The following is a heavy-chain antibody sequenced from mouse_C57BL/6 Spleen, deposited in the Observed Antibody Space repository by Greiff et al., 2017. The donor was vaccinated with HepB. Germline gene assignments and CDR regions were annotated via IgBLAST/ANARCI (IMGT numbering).Heavy chain of an antibody. CDR3: AREGTGTWFAY. Sequence: QVQLQQPGAELVKPGASVKLSCKASGYTFTSYWMHWVKQRPGQGLEWIGMIHPNSGSTNYNEKFKSKATLTVDKSSSTAYMQLSSLTSEDSAVYECAREGTGTWFAYGGKGTLVTVSA. J-gene: IGHJ3*01. CDR2: IHPNSGST. CDR1: GYTFTSYW. V-gene: IGHV1-64*01.